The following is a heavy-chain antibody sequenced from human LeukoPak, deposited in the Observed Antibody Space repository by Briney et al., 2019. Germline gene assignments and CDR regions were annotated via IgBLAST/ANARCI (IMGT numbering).Heavy chain of an antibody. CDR3: ARGRQEVSMIVVVMTAVSYYLDV. J-gene: IGHJ6*03. CDR2: TNLSGRI. D-gene: IGHD3-22*01. V-gene: IGHV4-34*01. Sequence: SETLSLTCAVYGGSFSGYYWTWIRQAPGKGLDWIGETNLSGRISYNPSLKSRLTISVDASKNQFSLNLRSLTAADTAVYYCARGRQEVSMIVVVMTAVSYYLDVWGKGTTVTVS. CDR1: GGSFSGYY.